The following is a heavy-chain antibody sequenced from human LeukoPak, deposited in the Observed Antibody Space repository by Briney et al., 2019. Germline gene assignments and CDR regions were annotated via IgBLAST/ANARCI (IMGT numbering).Heavy chain of an antibody. V-gene: IGHV4-59*01. CDR2: IYFSGST. J-gene: IGHJ5*02. CDR1: GESFSGYY. D-gene: IGHD2-2*01. Sequence: SETLSLTCAVYGESFSGYYWSWIRQPPGKGLEWIGYIYFSGSTNYNPSLKSRVTISVDTSKNQFSLKLSSVTAADTAVYYCARGSHPSTDGWFDPWGQGTLVTVSS. CDR3: ARGSHPSTDGWFDP.